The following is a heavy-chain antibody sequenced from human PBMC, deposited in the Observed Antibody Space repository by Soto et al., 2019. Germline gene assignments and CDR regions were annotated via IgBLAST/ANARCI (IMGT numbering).Heavy chain of an antibody. J-gene: IGHJ5*02. CDR1: GFSLSTSGVG. V-gene: IGHV2-5*01. CDR2: IYWNDDK. D-gene: IGHD2-15*01. Sequence: PSQTLTLTCTFSGFSLSTSGVGVGWIRQPPGKALEWLALIYWNDDKRYSPSLKSRLTITKDTSKNQVVLTMTNMDPVDTATYYCAHRRSPTYCSGGSCYIRPISYNWFDPWGQGTLVTVS. CDR3: AHRRSPTYCSGGSCYIRPISYNWFDP.